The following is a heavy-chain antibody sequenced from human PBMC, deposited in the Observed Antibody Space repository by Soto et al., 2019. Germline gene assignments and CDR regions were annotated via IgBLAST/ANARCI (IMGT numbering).Heavy chain of an antibody. CDR3: ARRGYYDFWSGYYTLSYFDY. D-gene: IGHD3-3*01. J-gene: IGHJ4*02. CDR2: IYYSGST. Sequence: PSETLSLTCTASGGSISSSSYYWGWIRQPPGKGLEWIGSIYYSGSTYYNPSLKSRVTISVDTSKNQFSLKLSSVTAADTAVYYCARRGYYDFWSGYYTLSYFDYWGQGTLVTVSS. CDR1: GGSISSSSYY. V-gene: IGHV4-39*01.